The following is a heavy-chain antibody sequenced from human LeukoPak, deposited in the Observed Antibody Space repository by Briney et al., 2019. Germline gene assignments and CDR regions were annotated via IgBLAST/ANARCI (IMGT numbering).Heavy chain of an antibody. CDR3: ARDGVLGNAFDI. D-gene: IGHD3-3*02. Sequence: LRLSCAASGFTFSTYALSWVRQHPGKGLEWIGYIYYSGSTYYNPSLKSRVTISVDTSKNQFSLKLSSVTAADTAVYYCARDGVLGNAFDIWGQGTMVTVSS. V-gene: IGHV4-31*02. CDR2: IYYSGST. CDR1: GFTFSTYA. J-gene: IGHJ3*02.